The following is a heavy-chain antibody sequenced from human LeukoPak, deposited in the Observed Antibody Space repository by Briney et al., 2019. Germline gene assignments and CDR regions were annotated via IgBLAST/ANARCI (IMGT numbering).Heavy chain of an antibody. CDR3: TRGIANIDY. V-gene: IGHV3-49*04. CDR1: GFTFDDYA. D-gene: IGHD1/OR15-1a*01. CDR2: IRATDYGGTT. Sequence: GRSLRLSCRSSGFTFDDYAMSWVRQAPGKGLEWVGFIRATDYGGTTEYAASVKGRFSISRDDFNSIVYLQMRSLETGDTAIYYCTRGIANIDYWGQGTLVTVSS. J-gene: IGHJ4*02.